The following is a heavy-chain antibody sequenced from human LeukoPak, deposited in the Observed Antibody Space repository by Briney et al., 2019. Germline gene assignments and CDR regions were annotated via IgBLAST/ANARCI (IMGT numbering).Heavy chain of an antibody. D-gene: IGHD6-19*01. CDR1: GFTFSSYG. V-gene: IGHV3-33*08. J-gene: IGHJ4*02. CDR2: IWYDGSNK. CDR3: ARFEAYSSGWLVDY. Sequence: GGSLRLSCAASGFTFSSYGMHWVRQAPGKGLEWVAVIWYDGSNKYYADSVKGRFTISRDNSKNTLYLQMNSLRAEDTAVYYRARFEAYSSGWLVDYWGQGTLVTVSS.